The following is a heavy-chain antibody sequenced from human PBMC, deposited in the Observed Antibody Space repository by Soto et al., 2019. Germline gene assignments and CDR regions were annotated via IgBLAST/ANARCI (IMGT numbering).Heavy chain of an antibody. CDR3: EKPTGWPAAFDI. J-gene: IGHJ3*02. V-gene: IGHV3-74*01. CDR1: GFTFSSYW. D-gene: IGHD2-15*01. Sequence: EVQLVDSGGGLVQPGGSLRLSCAASGFTFSSYWMHWVRQAPGKGLVWVSRINSDGSSTSYADSVKGRFTISRDNAKNTLYLQMNSLRAEDEAVYYCEKPTGWPAAFDIWGQGTMVTLYS. CDR2: INSDGSST.